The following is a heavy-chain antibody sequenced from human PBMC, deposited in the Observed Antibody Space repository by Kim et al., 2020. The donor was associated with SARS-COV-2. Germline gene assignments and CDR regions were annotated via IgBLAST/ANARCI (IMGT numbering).Heavy chain of an antibody. J-gene: IGHJ4*02. CDR2: IYPGDSDT. V-gene: IGHV5-51*01. D-gene: IGHD6-19*01. CDR3: ARHIAVIGKNGYFDS. CDR1: GYTFSNYW. Sequence: GESLKISCKASGYTFSNYWIGWVRQIPGQGLEWMGIIYPGDSDTEYNPSFEGQVTITADESISTAYLQWNSLTASDSAKYYCARHIAVIGKNGYFDSWGQGILVTVSS.